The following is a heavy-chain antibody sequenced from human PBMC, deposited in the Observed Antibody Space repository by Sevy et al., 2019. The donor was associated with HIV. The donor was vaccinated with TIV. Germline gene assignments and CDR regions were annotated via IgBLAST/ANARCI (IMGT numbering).Heavy chain of an antibody. CDR1: GFSINNAW. CDR2: IKSKTDGGTT. V-gene: IGHV3-15*01. D-gene: IGHD2-15*01. Sequence: GGSLRLSCVTFGFSINNAWMSWVRQAPGKGLEWVGRIKSKTDGGTTDYVAPVKGRFTISSEDSKNTLYLQMNSLKTVDTAVYYCTIEGLYCTEDSCYSEGFDSWGQGTLVTVSS. J-gene: IGHJ4*02. CDR3: TIEGLYCTEDSCYSEGFDS.